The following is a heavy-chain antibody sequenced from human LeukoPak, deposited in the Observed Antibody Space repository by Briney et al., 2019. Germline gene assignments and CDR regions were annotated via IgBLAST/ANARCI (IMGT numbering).Heavy chain of an antibody. CDR3: AKDGLREQPYYCYYYMDV. CDR2: IYYSGST. V-gene: IGHV4-59*01. D-gene: IGHD6-13*01. J-gene: IGHJ6*03. Sequence: PSETLSLTCTVSGGSISSYYWSWIRQPPGKGLEWIGYIYYSGSTNYNPSLKSRVTISVDTSKNQFSLKLSSVTAADTAVYYCAKDGLREQPYYCYYYMDVWGKGTTVTVSS. CDR1: GGSISSYY.